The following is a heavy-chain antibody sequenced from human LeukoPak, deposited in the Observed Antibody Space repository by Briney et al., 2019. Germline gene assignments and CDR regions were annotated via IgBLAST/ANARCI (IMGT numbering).Heavy chain of an antibody. Sequence: SGGSLRPSCAASGFTFSSYAMSWVRQAPGKGLEWVSAISGSGGSTYYADSVKGRFTISRDNSKNTLYLQMNSPRAEDTAVYYCAKGHTTLGSDFDYWGQGTLVTVSS. D-gene: IGHD1-26*01. J-gene: IGHJ4*02. CDR2: ISGSGGST. CDR1: GFTFSSYA. CDR3: AKGHTTLGSDFDY. V-gene: IGHV3-23*01.